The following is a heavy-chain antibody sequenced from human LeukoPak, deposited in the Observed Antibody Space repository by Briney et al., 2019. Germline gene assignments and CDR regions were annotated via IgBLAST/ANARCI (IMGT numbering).Heavy chain of an antibody. Sequence: SETVSLTCTVSDGSITNYDWSWVRQPPGKGLEFIGHVHYSGTANYNPSLRSRVTISIDTSKKHFFLKLKSVTAANTAVYYCARGYGDFRVEGRYFHPWGQGTVVTVSS. CDR3: ARGYGDFRVEGRYFHP. CDR2: VHYSGTA. V-gene: IGHV4-59*01. CDR1: DGSITNYD. J-gene: IGHJ5*02. D-gene: IGHD4-17*01.